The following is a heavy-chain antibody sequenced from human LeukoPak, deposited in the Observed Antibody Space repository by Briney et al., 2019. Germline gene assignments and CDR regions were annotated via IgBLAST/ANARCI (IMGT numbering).Heavy chain of an antibody. CDR2: ISWNSGSI. D-gene: IGHD3-22*01. J-gene: IGHJ4*02. V-gene: IGHV3-9*01. Sequence: GRSLRLSCAASGFTFDDYAMHWVRQVPGKGLEWVSGISWNSGSIGYADSVKGRFTISRDNAKNSLYLQMNSLRAEDTALYYCAKDISDYYDSSGYYVYWGQGTLVTVSS. CDR1: GFTFDDYA. CDR3: AKDISDYYDSSGYYVY.